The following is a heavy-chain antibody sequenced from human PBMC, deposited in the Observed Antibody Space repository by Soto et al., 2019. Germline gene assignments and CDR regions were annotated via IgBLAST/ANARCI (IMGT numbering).Heavy chain of an antibody. Sequence: PGGSLRLSCATSGFTFSSYRIHWVRQAPGKGPVWVSRITEDGSGTTYADSVKGRFTVTRDNAKNTMYLQMSGLGAEDTAVYHCVRGTNGWRGMDYWGEGTLLTVS. V-gene: IGHV3-74*01. D-gene: IGHD2-8*01. CDR2: ITEDGSGT. J-gene: IGHJ4*02. CDR1: GFTFSSYR. CDR3: VRGTNGWRGMDY.